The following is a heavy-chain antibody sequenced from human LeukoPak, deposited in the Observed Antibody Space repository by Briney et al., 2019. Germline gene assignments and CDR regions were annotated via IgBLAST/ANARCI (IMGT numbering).Heavy chain of an antibody. CDR2: INHSGYT. V-gene: IGHV4-34*01. CDR1: GGSFSGYY. CDR3: ARLYDFWSGSSNWFDP. D-gene: IGHD3-3*01. J-gene: IGHJ5*02. Sequence: SETLSLTCAVYGGSFSGYYWNWIRQPPGKGLEWIGEINHSGYTKYNPSLKSRLTISVDTSKNQFSLKLNSVTAADTAVYYYARLYDFWSGSSNWFDPWGQGTLVTVSS.